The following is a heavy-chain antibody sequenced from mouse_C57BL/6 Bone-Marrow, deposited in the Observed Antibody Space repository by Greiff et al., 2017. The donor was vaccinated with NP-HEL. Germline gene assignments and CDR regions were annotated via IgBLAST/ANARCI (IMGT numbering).Heavy chain of an antibody. V-gene: IGHV3-1*01. D-gene: IGHD2-5*01. CDR3: ARAPSLYSNYWYFDV. CDR1: GYSITSGYD. J-gene: IGHJ1*03. Sequence: EVQRVESGPGMVKPSQSLSLTCTVTGYSITSGYDWHWIRHFPGNKLEWMGYISYSGSTNSNPSLKSRIPITHDTSKNHFFLKLNSVTTEDTATYYCARAPSLYSNYWYFDVWGTGTTVTVSS. CDR2: ISYSGST.